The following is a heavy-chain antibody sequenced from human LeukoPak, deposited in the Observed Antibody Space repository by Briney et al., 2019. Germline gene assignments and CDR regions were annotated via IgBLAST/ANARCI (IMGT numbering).Heavy chain of an antibody. D-gene: IGHD5-18*01. CDR3: ARGRRDTAMVSDY. CDR2: ISGSGGST. Sequence: GGSLRLSCAASGFTFSIHGLSWVRQAPGKGLEWVSSISGSGGSTYYADSVKGRFTISRDNAKNSLYLQMNSLRAEDTAVYYCARGRRDTAMVSDYWGQGTLVTVSS. CDR1: GFTFSIHG. V-gene: IGHV3-21*01. J-gene: IGHJ4*02.